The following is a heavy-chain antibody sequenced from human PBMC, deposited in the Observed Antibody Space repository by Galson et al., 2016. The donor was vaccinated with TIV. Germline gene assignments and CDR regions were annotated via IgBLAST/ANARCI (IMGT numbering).Heavy chain of an antibody. CDR1: GYTFTSYH. CDR3: ARSWSVVAPNWVDP. J-gene: IGHJ5*02. CDR2: INPDSGNT. V-gene: IGHV1-8*02. D-gene: IGHD2-2*01. Sequence: SCKASGYTFTSYHINWVRQATGQGLEWMGWINPDSGNTGYVQKFQGRVTMTRNISASTVYMELSSLRSEDTAVYYCARSWSVVAPNWVDPWGQGTLATVSS.